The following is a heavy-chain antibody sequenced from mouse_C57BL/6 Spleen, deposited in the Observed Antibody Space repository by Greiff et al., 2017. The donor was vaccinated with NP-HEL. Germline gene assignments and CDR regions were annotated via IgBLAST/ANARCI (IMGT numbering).Heavy chain of an antibody. J-gene: IGHJ2*01. CDR3: ARGGDYEGFDY. Sequence: VQLQQSGPELVKPGASVKISCKASGYTFTDYYMNWVKQSHGKSLEWIGDINPNNGGTSYNQKFKGKATLTVDKSSSTAYMELRSLTSEDSAVYYCARGGDYEGFDYWGQGTTLTVSS. CDR1: GYTFTDYY. D-gene: IGHD2-4*01. V-gene: IGHV1-26*01. CDR2: INPNNGGT.